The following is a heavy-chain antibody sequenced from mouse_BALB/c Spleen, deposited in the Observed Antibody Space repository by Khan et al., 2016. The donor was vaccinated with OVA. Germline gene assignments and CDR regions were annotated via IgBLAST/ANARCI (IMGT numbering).Heavy chain of an antibody. J-gene: IGHJ2*01. CDR1: GYTITSDYI. D-gene: IGHD2-10*02. Sequence: VQLQESGPGLVKPSQSLSLTCTATGYTITSDYIRNWIRQPPGNRLEWMGFISYSGNTNYNPAFKSRISVTRETSTNQFYLQLNSVTTEDTAKYACARMYGGDFDYWGQGTTLTVSS. CDR2: ISYSGNT. CDR3: ARMYGGDFDY. V-gene: IGHV3-2*02.